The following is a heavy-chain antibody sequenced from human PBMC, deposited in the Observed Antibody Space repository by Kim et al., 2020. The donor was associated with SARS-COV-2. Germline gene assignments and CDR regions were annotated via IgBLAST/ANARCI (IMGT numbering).Heavy chain of an antibody. J-gene: IGHJ4*02. CDR2: IYYSGST. CDR3: AREPYSSSWYDPFDY. V-gene: IGHV4-61*01. Sequence: SETLSLTCTVSGGSVSSGSYYWSWIRQPPGKGLEWIGYIYYSGSTNYNPSLKSRVTISVDTSKNQFSLKLSSVTAADTAVYYCAREPYSSSWYDPFDYWGQGTLVTVSS. D-gene: IGHD6-13*01. CDR1: GGSVSSGSYY.